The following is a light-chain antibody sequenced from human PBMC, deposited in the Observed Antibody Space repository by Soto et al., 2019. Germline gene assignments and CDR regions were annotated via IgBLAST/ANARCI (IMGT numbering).Light chain of an antibody. CDR1: QSVSSNY. Sequence: EIVLTQSPGTLSLSPGERATLSCRASQSVSSNYLAWYQQKPGQAPRLLIYDASSRATGIPDRFSGSGSGTDFTLTISRLEPEDFAVYYCQRYGSSPPYTFGQGTKVDIK. CDR2: DAS. J-gene: IGKJ2*01. V-gene: IGKV3-20*01. CDR3: QRYGSSPPYT.